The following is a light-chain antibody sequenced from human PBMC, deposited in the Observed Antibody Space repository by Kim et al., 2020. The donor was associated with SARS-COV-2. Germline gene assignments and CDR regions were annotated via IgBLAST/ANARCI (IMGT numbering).Light chain of an antibody. V-gene: IGLV3-19*01. CDR2: GKN. CDR3: NSRDSGDKVI. J-gene: IGLJ2*01. Sequence: SSELTQDPDVSVALGQTVRITCQGDSLRSYYATWYQQKPGQAPILVIYGKNNRPSGIPDRFSGSSSGKTASLTITGAQADDEADSYCNSRDSGDKVIFGG. CDR1: SLRSYY.